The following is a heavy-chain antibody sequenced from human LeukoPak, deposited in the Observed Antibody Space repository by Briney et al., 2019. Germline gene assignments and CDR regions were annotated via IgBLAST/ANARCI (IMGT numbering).Heavy chain of an antibody. CDR1: GFMFKTYW. CDR3: ARDNLEWGSVFDY. V-gene: IGHV3-74*01. Sequence: GGSLRLSCATSGFMFKTYWMHWVRQAPGKGLVWVSRINNDGHSINYADSVKGRFTTSRDNAKNTLFLHMNSLRAGDTGVYYCARDNLEWGSVFDYWGQGTLVTVSS. CDR2: INNDGHSI. D-gene: IGHD3-16*01. J-gene: IGHJ4*02.